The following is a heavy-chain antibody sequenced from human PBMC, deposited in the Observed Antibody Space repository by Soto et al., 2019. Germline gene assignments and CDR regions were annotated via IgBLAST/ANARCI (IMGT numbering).Heavy chain of an antibody. CDR2: IYYSGST. Sequence: PSETLSLTCTVSGGSISSYYWSWIRQPPGKGLEWIGYIYYSGSTNYNPSLKSRVTISVDTSKNQFSLKLSSVTAAGTAVYYCARSDSRYWGQGTLVTVSS. CDR1: GGSISSYY. CDR3: ARSDSRY. J-gene: IGHJ4*02. D-gene: IGHD3-22*01. V-gene: IGHV4-59*01.